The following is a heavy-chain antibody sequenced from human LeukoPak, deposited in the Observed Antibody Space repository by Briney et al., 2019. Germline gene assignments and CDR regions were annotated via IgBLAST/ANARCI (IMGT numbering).Heavy chain of an antibody. Sequence: GGSLRLSCAASGFTFSNYAMHWVRQAPGKGLEWVAVISYDGSNKYYADSVKGRFTISRDNSKNTLYLQMNSLRAEDTAVYYCAKSAAIAYYFDYWGQGTLVTVSS. V-gene: IGHV3-30*04. CDR3: AKSAAIAYYFDY. D-gene: IGHD2-2*02. CDR1: GFTFSNYA. CDR2: ISYDGSNK. J-gene: IGHJ4*02.